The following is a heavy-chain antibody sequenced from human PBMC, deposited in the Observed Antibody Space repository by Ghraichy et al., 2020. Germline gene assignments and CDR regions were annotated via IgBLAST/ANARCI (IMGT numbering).Heavy chain of an antibody. D-gene: IGHD2-2*01. CDR2: IGTGGDT. CDR3: ARGLAVAPHYFHY. V-gene: IGHV3-13*01. CDR1: GFTFSSYD. Sequence: GGSLRLSCVASGFTFSSYDMHWVRQVTGKGLEWVSGIGTGGDTFYVDSVKGRFSISRENAKNSVYLQMNSLRVEDTAVYYCARGLAVAPHYFHYWGQGTLVTVSS. J-gene: IGHJ4*02.